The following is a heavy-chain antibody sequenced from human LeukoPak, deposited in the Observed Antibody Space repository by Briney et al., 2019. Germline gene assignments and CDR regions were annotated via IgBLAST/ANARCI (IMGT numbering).Heavy chain of an antibody. D-gene: IGHD1-26*01. CDR1: GFTFSSYG. V-gene: IGHV3-33*01. CDR2: MWYDGSNK. CDR3: TRDSYSGNHYGTFDI. J-gene: IGHJ3*02. Sequence: GGSLRLSCAASGFTFSSYGMHWVRQAPGKGLEWMAVMWYDGSNKYYADSVKGRFTISRDNSKNTLYLQMNSLRAEDTAVYYCTRDSYSGNHYGTFDIWGQGTMVTVSS.